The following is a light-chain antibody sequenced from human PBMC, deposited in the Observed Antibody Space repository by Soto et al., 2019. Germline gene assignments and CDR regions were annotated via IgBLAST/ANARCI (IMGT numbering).Light chain of an antibody. J-gene: IGKJ5*01. Sequence: IVLPQSPGTLSLSPGERATLSCRASQSVSSSYLAWYQQKPGQPPRLLIYGASSRATGIPARFSGSGSGTDFTLTISGLEPADLGVYYCQQRHNWPITFGQGTRLEIK. CDR3: QQRHNWPIT. CDR2: GAS. V-gene: IGKV3D-20*02. CDR1: QSVSSSY.